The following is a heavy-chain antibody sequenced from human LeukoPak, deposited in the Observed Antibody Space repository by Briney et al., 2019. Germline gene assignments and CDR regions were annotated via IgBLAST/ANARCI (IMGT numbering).Heavy chain of an antibody. Sequence: PSETLSLTCTVSGGSISSSNYYWGWIRQPPGKGLEWIGSIHFSGSTYYNPSLKSRVTISVDTPKNQFSLKLSSVTAADTAVYYCARDPAFDAFDIWGQGTMVTVSS. V-gene: IGHV4-39*07. CDR2: IHFSGST. J-gene: IGHJ3*02. CDR3: ARDPAFDAFDI. CDR1: GGSISSSNYY. D-gene: IGHD2-2*01.